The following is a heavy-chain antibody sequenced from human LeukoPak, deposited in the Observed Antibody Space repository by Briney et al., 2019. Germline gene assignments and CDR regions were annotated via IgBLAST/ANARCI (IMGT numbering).Heavy chain of an antibody. CDR2: ISYDGSNK. D-gene: IGHD6-13*01. CDR3: ANDAAQQQLSNLFYGMDV. CDR1: GFTFSSYG. J-gene: IGHJ6*02. V-gene: IGHV3-30-3*02. Sequence: GGSLRLSCAASGFTFSSYGMHWVRQAPGEGLEWVAFISYDGSNKYYADSVKGRFTISRDNSKNTLYLQMNSLRAEDTAVYFCANDAAQQQLSNLFYGMDVWGQGTTVTVSS.